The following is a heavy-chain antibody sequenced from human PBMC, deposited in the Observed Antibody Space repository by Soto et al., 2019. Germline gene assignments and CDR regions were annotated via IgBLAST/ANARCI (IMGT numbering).Heavy chain of an antibody. CDR1: GFTFSTYG. Sequence: QVQLVESGGGVVQPGRSLRLSCAASGFTFSTYGMNWVRQAPGKGLEWVAVIWYDGSQKYYADSVKGRFTVSRDNSKNTLYLQMNNRRDEDTAVYYCARVDCTGGSCRPYYYYDMDVWGQGTTVTVSS. D-gene: IGHD2-15*01. J-gene: IGHJ6*02. CDR2: IWYDGSQK. CDR3: ARVDCTGGSCRPYYYYDMDV. V-gene: IGHV3-33*01.